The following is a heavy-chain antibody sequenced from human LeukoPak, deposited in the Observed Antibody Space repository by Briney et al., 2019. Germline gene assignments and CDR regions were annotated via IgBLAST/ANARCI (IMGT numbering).Heavy chain of an antibody. J-gene: IGHJ4*02. Sequence: GGSLRLSCVASGFTFSSYAMSWVRQAPGKGLEWVSGLTDTSGDTYYADSVKGRFTISRDNSKNTLYLQMNSLSADDTSVYYCENPLSSSRRGITSIVFTRDFDYWGQGTLATVSS. V-gene: IGHV3-23*01. D-gene: IGHD3-22*01. CDR1: GFTFSSYA. CDR3: ENPLSSSRRGITSIVFTRDFDY. CDR2: LTDTSGDT.